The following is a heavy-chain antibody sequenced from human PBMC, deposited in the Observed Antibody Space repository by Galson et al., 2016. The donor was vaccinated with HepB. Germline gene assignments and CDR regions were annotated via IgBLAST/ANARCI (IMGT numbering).Heavy chain of an antibody. CDR2: VYYSGST. D-gene: IGHD2-15*01. Sequence: LSLTCTVSGDSVSSGNYYWSWIRQPPGRGLEWFDYVYYSGSTNYNPALKSRVTVSADTSKNQYSLTLSSVTAADTAVYYCASLGYCGGGTCSSTSFSWGQGTLVTVSS. CDR1: GDSVSSGNYY. CDR3: ASLGYCGGGTCSSTSFS. J-gene: IGHJ5*02. V-gene: IGHV4-61*01.